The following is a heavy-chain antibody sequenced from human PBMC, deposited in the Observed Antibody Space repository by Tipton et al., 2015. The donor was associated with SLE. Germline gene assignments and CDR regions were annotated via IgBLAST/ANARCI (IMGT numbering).Heavy chain of an antibody. Sequence: QLVQSGAEVKEPGSTVKVSCKASGGSFNNYAISWVRQAPGQGLEWLGGIIPMFGTANYAHDFQSRVARVTITADTATSTAYMELSSLRSEDTAIYYCARDTRLGGTLQGDLSYYYGMDVWGQGTTVTVPS. CDR1: GGSFNNYA. V-gene: IGHV1-69*06. CDR3: ARDTRLGGTLQGDLSYYYGMDV. D-gene: IGHD3-10*01. CDR2: IIPMFGTA. J-gene: IGHJ6*02.